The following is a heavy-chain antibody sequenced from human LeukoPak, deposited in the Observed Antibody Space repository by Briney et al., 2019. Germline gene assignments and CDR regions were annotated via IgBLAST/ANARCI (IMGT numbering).Heavy chain of an antibody. CDR1: GYTFTVYY. V-gene: IGHV1-2*02. J-gene: IGHJ4*02. CDR3: AVVPAAHFDY. Sequence: ASVTVSFTASGYTFTVYYMHWLRQAPGQGLEWIGCINPNSGGTNYAQKFQGRVTMTRDTSISTAYMELSRLRSDDTAVYYCAVVPAAHFDYWGQGTLVTVSS. D-gene: IGHD2-2*01. CDR2: INPNSGGT.